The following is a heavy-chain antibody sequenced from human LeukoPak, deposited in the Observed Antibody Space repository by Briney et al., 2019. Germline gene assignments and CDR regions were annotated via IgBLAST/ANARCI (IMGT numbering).Heavy chain of an antibody. V-gene: IGHV1-18*01. CDR3: ARDPNHSGYGLSDY. CDR2: ISAYNGNT. J-gene: IGHJ4*02. CDR1: GYTFTSYG. Sequence: ASVKVSFKASGYTFTSYGISWVRQAPGQGLEWMGWISAYNGNTNYAQKLQGRVTMTTDTSTSTAYMELRSLRSDDTAVYHCARDPNHSGYGLSDYWGQGTLVTVSS. D-gene: IGHD5-12*01.